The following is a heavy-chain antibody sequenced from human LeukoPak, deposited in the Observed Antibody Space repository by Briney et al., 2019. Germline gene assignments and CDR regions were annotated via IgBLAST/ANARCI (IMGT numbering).Heavy chain of an antibody. CDR3: AKGSYYDSSGSFYFDY. Sequence: GGSLRLSSAASGFTFSSYAMSWVRQAPGKGLEWVSGISGSGDNTYYADSVKGRFTISRDNSKNTLYVQVNSLGTEDTAAYYCAKGSYYDSSGSFYFDYWGQGTLVTVSS. V-gene: IGHV3-23*01. J-gene: IGHJ4*02. CDR1: GFTFSSYA. CDR2: ISGSGDNT. D-gene: IGHD3-22*01.